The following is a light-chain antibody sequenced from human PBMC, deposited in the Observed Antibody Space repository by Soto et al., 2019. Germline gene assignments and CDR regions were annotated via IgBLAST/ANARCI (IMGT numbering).Light chain of an antibody. CDR3: QQYGRSPLT. J-gene: IGKJ3*01. V-gene: IGKV3-20*01. CDR1: QSVSSSS. CDR2: GAS. Sequence: EIVLTQSPGTLSLSPGERATLSCRASQSVSSSSLAWYQQKPGQAPRLLIYGASTRATGIPDRFSGSGSGTDFTRTSSRREAEDVAVYYCQQYGRSPLTFGPGTKVEIK.